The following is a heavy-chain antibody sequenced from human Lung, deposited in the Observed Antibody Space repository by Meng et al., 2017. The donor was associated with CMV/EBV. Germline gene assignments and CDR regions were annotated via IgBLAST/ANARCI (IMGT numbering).Heavy chain of an antibody. Sequence: QGQLQQPAPGRGKPSGTLSLTCAVSGGSISSSNWWSWVRQPPGKGLEWIGEIYHSGSTNYNPSLKSRVTISVDKSKNQFSLKLSSVTAADTAVYYCASFPPPGKQWLVTDYWGQGTLVTVSS. J-gene: IGHJ4*02. CDR3: ASFPPPGKQWLVTDY. D-gene: IGHD6-19*01. V-gene: IGHV4-4*02. CDR1: GGSISSSNW. CDR2: IYHSGST.